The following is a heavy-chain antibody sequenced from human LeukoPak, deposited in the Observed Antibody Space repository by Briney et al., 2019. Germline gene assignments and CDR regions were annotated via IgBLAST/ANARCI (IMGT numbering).Heavy chain of an antibody. V-gene: IGHV4-34*01. CDR2: IYHSGST. CDR3: ARDGYSYGHEYYMDV. J-gene: IGHJ6*03. Sequence: SETLSLTCAVSGGSFSAYNWNWIRQSPGKGLEWIGSIYHSGSTYYNPSLKSRVTISVDTSKNQFSLKLSSVTAADTAVYYCARDGYSYGHEYYMDVWGKGTTVTISS. CDR1: GGSFSAYN. D-gene: IGHD5-18*01.